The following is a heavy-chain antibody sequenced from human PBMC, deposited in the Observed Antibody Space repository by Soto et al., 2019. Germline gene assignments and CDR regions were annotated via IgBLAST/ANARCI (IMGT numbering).Heavy chain of an antibody. J-gene: IGHJ6*02. CDR1: GFTFDDFA. CDR2: VDWNSGST. Sequence: LRLSCAASGFTFDDFAMHWVRQAPGKGLEWVSGVDWNSGSTAYADSVKGRFTISRDNARNSLYLQMNSLRAEDTALYYCVKGRGSYEVKFDMDVWGQGTTVTVSS. D-gene: IGHD6-25*01. V-gene: IGHV3-9*01. CDR3: VKGRGSYEVKFDMDV.